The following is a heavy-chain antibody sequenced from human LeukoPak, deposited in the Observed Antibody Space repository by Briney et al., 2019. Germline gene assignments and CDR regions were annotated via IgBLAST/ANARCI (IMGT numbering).Heavy chain of an antibody. CDR3: AKDRTAVAEGWFDP. Sequence: GGSLRLSCVTSGFTFTSYGMHWVRQAPGKGLEWVAVISYDGSNKYYADSVKGRFTISRDNSKNTLYLQMNSLRAEDTAVYYCAKDRTAVAEGWFDPWGQGTLVTVSS. V-gene: IGHV3-30*18. CDR1: GFTFTSYG. J-gene: IGHJ5*02. D-gene: IGHD6-19*01. CDR2: ISYDGSNK.